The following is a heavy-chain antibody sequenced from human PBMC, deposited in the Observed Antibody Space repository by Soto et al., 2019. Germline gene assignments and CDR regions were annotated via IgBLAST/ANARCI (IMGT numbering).Heavy chain of an antibody. CDR3: ARGRVWGSYRYNWFDP. D-gene: IGHD3-16*02. V-gene: IGHV4-34*01. CDR2: INHSGST. J-gene: IGHJ5*02. CDR1: GGSFSGYY. Sequence: SETLSLTCAVYGGSFSGYYWSWIRQPPGKGLEWIGEINHSGSTNYNPSLKSRVTISVDTSRNQFSLKLSSVTAADTAVYYCARGRVWGSYRYNWFDPWGQGTLVTVSS.